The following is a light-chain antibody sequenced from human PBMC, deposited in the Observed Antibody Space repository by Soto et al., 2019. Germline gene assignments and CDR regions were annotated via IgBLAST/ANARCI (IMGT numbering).Light chain of an antibody. CDR3: QQSYSTPLT. CDR2: AAS. J-gene: IGKJ4*01. CDR1: QSTSSY. Sequence: DIQMTQSPSSLSASVGDRVTITCRASQSTSSYLNWYQQKPGKAPKLLIYAASSLQSGVPSRFSGSGSATDFTLTISSLQPEDFATYYCQQSYSTPLTFGGGTKVDIK. V-gene: IGKV1-39*01.